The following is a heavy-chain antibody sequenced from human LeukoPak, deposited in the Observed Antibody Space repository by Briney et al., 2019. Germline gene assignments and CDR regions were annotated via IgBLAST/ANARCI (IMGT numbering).Heavy chain of an antibody. CDR2: IYPGDSDI. V-gene: IGHV5-51*01. Sequence: GESLKISCETSGYTFTTYWIGWVRQKPGEGLEWMGIIYPGDSDIRYNPSLHGHVSISADKSINTAYLEWSSLKASDTAIYYCARQGAAGKYYHYYMDVWGKGTTVTVSS. J-gene: IGHJ6*03. CDR3: ARQGAAGKYYHYYMDV. D-gene: IGHD6-13*01. CDR1: GYTFTTYW.